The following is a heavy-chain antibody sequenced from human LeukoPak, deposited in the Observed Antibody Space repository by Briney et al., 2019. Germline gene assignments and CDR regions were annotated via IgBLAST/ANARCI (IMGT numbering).Heavy chain of an antibody. CDR3: AREGPRIAAVGEDFDD. J-gene: IGHJ4*02. V-gene: IGHV1-46*01. CDR2: INPSGGST. CDR1: GYTFTSYY. D-gene: IGHD6-6*01. Sequence: ASVKVSCKASGYTFTSYYMHWVRQAPGQGLEWMGIINPSGGSTSYAQKFQGRVTMTRDTSTSTVYMELSSLRSEDTAVYYCAREGPRIAAVGEDFDDWGQGPLVTVSS.